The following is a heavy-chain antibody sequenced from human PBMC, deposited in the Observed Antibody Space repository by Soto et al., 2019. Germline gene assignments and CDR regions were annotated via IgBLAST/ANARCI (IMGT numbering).Heavy chain of an antibody. V-gene: IGHV3-9*01. CDR1: GFTLDDYA. Sequence: EVQLVESGGGLIQTGRSLRLSCAASGFTLDDYAMHWVRQAPGKGLEWVLGSSWNSGSIGYADSVKGRFIISRGNAKNSLYLKMSRLGAEDTALYYCAKDIGQETYGFWSRGGFDYWGQGTLVTVSS. CDR2: SSWNSGSI. J-gene: IGHJ4*02. CDR3: AKDIGQETYGFWSRGGFDY. D-gene: IGHD3-3*01.